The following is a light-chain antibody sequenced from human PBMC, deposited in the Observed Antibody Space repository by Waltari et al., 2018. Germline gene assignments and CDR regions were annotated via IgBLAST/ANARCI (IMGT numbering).Light chain of an antibody. Sequence: IQLTQSPSSLSASVGDRVTIPCRASQGISNYLAWYQQKPVTAPTLLIYAASNLQSRLPSSVRCSRSWTDVTLTIRRLQPEDLATHCCRQLNSYQWTSRQGTKGDIK. CDR2: AAS. J-gene: IGKJ1*01. CDR1: QGISNY. V-gene: IGKV1-9*01. CDR3: RQLNSYQWT.